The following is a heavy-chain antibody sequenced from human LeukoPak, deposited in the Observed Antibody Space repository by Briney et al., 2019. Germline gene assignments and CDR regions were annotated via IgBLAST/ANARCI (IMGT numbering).Heavy chain of an antibody. J-gene: IGHJ4*02. Sequence: GGSLRLSCAASGFTFSSYAMHWVRQAPGKGLEWVAVISYDGSNKYYAGSVKGRFTISRDNSKNTLYLQMNSLRAEDTAVYYCATQKNYYDSSGYYPGDYWGQGTLVTVSS. CDR1: GFTFSSYA. CDR3: ATQKNYYDSSGYYPGDY. V-gene: IGHV3-30-3*01. CDR2: ISYDGSNK. D-gene: IGHD3-22*01.